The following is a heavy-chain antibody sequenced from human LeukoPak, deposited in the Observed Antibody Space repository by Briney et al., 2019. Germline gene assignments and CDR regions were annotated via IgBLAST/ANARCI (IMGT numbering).Heavy chain of an antibody. D-gene: IGHD3-22*01. J-gene: IGHJ4*02. CDR2: IYTSGST. CDR1: GGSISSYY. Sequence: PSETLSLTCTVSGGSISSYYWSWIRQPAGKGLEWIGRIYTSGSTNYNPSLKSRVTMSVDTSKNQFSLKLSSVTAADTAVYYCARDRRSSPRYYYDSSGSAYFDYWGQGTLVTVSS. V-gene: IGHV4-4*07. CDR3: ARDRRSSPRYYYDSSGSAYFDY.